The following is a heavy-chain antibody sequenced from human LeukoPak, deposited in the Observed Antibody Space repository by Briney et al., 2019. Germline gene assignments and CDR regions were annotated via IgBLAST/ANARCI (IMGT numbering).Heavy chain of an antibody. CDR2: IGNSGGSA. CDR1: GFTFSSYA. V-gene: IGHV3-23*01. J-gene: IGHJ4*02. Sequence: GGSLRLSCAASGFTFSSYAMSWVRQAPGKGLEWVSLIGNSGGSAFCADSVKGRFTISRDNSKNTLYLQMSSLRVEDTAVYYCAKRASGSGTSLNYFDYWGQGTLVTVSS. D-gene: IGHD3-10*01. CDR3: AKRASGSGTSLNYFDY.